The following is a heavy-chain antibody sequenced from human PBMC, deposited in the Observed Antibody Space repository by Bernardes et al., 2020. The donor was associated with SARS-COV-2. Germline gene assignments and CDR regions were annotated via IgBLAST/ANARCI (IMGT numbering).Heavy chain of an antibody. Sequence: SETLSLTCTVSGGSISSYYWSWIRQPPGKGLEWIGYIYYSGSTNYNPSLKSRVTISVDTSKNQFSLKLSSVTAADTAVYYCARGHPQSITMIVVAQGGMDVWGQGTTVTVSS. J-gene: IGHJ6*02. D-gene: IGHD3-22*01. CDR2: IYYSGST. CDR1: GGSISSYY. CDR3: ARGHPQSITMIVVAQGGMDV. V-gene: IGHV4-59*01.